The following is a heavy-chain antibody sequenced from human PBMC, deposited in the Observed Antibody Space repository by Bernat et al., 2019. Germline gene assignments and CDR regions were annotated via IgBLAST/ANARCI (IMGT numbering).Heavy chain of an antibody. CDR2: NYSGDSEI. D-gene: IGHD2-8*01. J-gene: IGHJ4*02. Sequence: EVQLVQPGAEVKKPGESLKISCKGSGYSFTNYWIAWLRQMPGKGLEWMGVNYSGDSEIRYSPSFQGQVTSSADTSISTAYLQWSSLRASDTAMYYCARHTTGINDYWGQGTLVTVSS. V-gene: IGHV5-51*01. CDR3: ARHTTGINDY. CDR1: GYSFTNYW.